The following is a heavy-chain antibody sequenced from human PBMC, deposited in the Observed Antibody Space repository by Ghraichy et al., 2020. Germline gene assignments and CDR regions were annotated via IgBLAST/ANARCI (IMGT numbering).Heavy chain of an antibody. Sequence: GGSLRLSCAASGFTFSSYWMHWVRQAPGKGLVWVSRINSDGSSTSYADSVKGRFTISRDNAKNTLYLQMNSLRAEDTAVYYCAREISGLVPFAYYYYYMDVWGKGTTVTVSS. D-gene: IGHD6-6*01. V-gene: IGHV3-74*01. CDR3: AREISGLVPFAYYYYYMDV. CDR1: GFTFSSYW. J-gene: IGHJ6*03. CDR2: INSDGSST.